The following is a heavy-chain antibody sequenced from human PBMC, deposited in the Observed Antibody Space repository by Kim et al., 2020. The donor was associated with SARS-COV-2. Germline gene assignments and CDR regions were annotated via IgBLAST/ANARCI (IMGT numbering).Heavy chain of an antibody. CDR1: GFSFSTYA. J-gene: IGHJ6*02. CDR2: ISSDGSSK. D-gene: IGHD3-10*01. V-gene: IGHV3-30-3*01. Sequence: GGSLRLSCVVSGFSFSTYAMHWVRRSPGKGLEWLAAISSDGSSKYYADSVKGRFTISRDNSKNTLYLQMNSLRTEDTAVFYCARDRFGSGTYDSYFYGVDVWGQGTTVTVSS. CDR3: ARDRFGSGTYDSYFYGVDV.